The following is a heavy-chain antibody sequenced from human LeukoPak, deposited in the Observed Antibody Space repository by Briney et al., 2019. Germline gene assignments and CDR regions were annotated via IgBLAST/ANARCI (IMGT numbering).Heavy chain of an antibody. D-gene: IGHD3-22*01. J-gene: IGHJ3*02. V-gene: IGHV3-13*01. CDR3: ARSTYYYDSSGSSGAFDI. CDR1: GFTFSSYD. Sequence: GGSLRLSCAASGFTFSSYDMHWVRHATGKGLEWVSAIGTAGDTYYPGSVKGRFTISRENAKNSLYLQMNSLRAGDTAVYYCARSTYYYDSSGSSGAFDIWGQGTMVTVSS. CDR2: IGTAGDT.